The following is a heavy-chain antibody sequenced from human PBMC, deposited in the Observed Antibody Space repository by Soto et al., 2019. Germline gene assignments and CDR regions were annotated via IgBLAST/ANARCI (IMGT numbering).Heavy chain of an antibody. CDR2: IIPMFGTA. D-gene: IGHD5-18*01. CDR3: ASGIQLWLRRINNGYSG. Sequence: QVQLVQSGAEVKKPESSVKVSCKAPGGTFSTYAISWVRQAPGQGLEWMGGIIPMFGTANYAQRFQERVTISADESTNTVYMELSSLRSEDTAGYFGASGIQLWLRRINNGYSGWGQGTLVTVSS. V-gene: IGHV1-69*12. CDR1: GGTFSTYA. J-gene: IGHJ4*02.